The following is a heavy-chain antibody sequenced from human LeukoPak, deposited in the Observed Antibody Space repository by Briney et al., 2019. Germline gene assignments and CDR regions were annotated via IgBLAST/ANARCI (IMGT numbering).Heavy chain of an antibody. CDR3: ARHDYDEHFQN. Sequence: PSETLSLTCTVSGGSVSSSYWSWIRQVPGKGLERIAYIYYSHSTNYNPSFQSRVTISKDTSKNQVSLKLRSVTAADTAVYFCARHDYDEHFQNWGQGTLVTVSS. J-gene: IGHJ1*01. D-gene: IGHD4-17*01. CDR1: GGSVSSSY. V-gene: IGHV4-59*02. CDR2: IYYSHST.